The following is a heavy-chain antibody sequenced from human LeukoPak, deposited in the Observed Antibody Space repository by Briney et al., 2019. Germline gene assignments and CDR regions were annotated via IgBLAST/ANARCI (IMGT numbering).Heavy chain of an antibody. CDR3: ARGRFNWNGGGWFDP. D-gene: IGHD1-20*01. V-gene: IGHV5-51*01. CDR1: GYSLTSYW. J-gene: IGHJ5*02. CDR2: IFPRDSVT. Sequence: GESLKISCKASGYSLTSYWIGLVRHMPGKGVEWMGIIFPRDSVTRYSPSFQGQVTVSADKSISTAYLQWSSLKASDTAMYYCARGRFNWNGGGWFDPWGQGTLVTVSS.